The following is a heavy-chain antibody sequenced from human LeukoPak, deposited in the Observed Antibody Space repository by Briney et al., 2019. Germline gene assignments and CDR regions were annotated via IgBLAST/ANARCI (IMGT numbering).Heavy chain of an antibody. CDR1: GGSFSDYY. V-gene: IGHV4-34*01. D-gene: IGHD4-17*01. CDR3: ARLIGDSNLFDP. J-gene: IGHJ5*02. CDR2: IHDSGST. Sequence: SETLSLTCAVYGGSFSDYYWSWIRQPPGKGLEWIGIIHDSGSTYYNPSLKSRVTISVDTSKNQFSLKLSSVTAADTAVYYCARLIGDSNLFDPWGQGTLVTVSS.